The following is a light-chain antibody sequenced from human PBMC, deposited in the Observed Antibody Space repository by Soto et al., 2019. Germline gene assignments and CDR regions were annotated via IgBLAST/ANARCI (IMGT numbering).Light chain of an antibody. CDR3: LQLIFMCIT. CDR2: AAS. J-gene: IGKJ3*01. Sequence: IQMTQSPSSVSASIGETVTLTCRASHDVRTWLAWYQQIPGRAPKLLIHAASKLQSGVPSRFSGSGSRTNFTPTTSTLQQHELGSYYCLQLIFMCITSGPGTRVALK. CDR1: HDVRTW. V-gene: IGKV1-12*01.